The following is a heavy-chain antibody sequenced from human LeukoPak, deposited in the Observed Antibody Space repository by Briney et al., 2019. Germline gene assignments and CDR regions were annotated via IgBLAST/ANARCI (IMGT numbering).Heavy chain of an antibody. CDR1: GGSISSYY. CDR3: ARGNIAVAGTLEY. D-gene: IGHD6-13*01. CDR2: IYYSGST. V-gene: IGHV4-59*01. J-gene: IGHJ4*02. Sequence: SETLSLTCTVSGGSISSYYWSWIRQPPGKGLEWIGFIYYSGSTNYNPSLKSRVIISVDTSKNHFSLMLGSVTAADTAVYYCARGNIAVAGTLEYWGQGTLVTVSS.